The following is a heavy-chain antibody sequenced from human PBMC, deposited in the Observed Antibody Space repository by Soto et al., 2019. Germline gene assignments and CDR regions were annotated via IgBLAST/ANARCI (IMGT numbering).Heavy chain of an antibody. J-gene: IGHJ5*02. Sequence: QLQLQESGPGLVKPSETLSLTCSVSGGSISSSSYFWGWIRQPPGKGLEWIGSIYYSGSTYYNPSLKSRVPVSVDTSKNQFSLKRSSVTAADTAVYYCARHPSDFWFDPWGQGTLVTVSS. V-gene: IGHV4-39*01. CDR1: GGSISSSSYF. CDR2: IYYSGST. D-gene: IGHD2-21*02. CDR3: ARHPSDFWFDP.